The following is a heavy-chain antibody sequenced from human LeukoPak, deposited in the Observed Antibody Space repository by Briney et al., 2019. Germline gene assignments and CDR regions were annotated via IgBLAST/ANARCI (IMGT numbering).Heavy chain of an antibody. D-gene: IGHD2-15*01. CDR2: ISGSGGAT. Sequence: GGSLRLSCAASGFTFSNYAMSWVRQAPGKGLEWVSVISGSGGATYYADSVKGRFTISRDNFKNTLYLQMNSLRAEDTAVYYCAKARAVVVVAATNYWGQGTLVTVSS. CDR3: AKARAVVVVAATNY. J-gene: IGHJ4*02. CDR1: GFTFSNYA. V-gene: IGHV3-23*01.